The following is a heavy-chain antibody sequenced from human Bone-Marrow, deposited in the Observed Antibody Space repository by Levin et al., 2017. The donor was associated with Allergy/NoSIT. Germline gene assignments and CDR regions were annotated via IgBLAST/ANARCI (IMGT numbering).Heavy chain of an antibody. V-gene: IGHV4-38-2*01. D-gene: IGHD6-13*01. Sequence: SETLSLTCAISGYSISSGYNWGWIRQPPGKGLEWIGNIYHTGTAYYNPSLRGRVTLLVDKSTNRFSLELASVTAAHTAVYYCTGQKAAVGAFDLWGQGSLVTVSS. CDR1: GYSISSGYN. CDR2: IYHTGTA. J-gene: IGHJ4*02. CDR3: TGQKAAVGAFDL.